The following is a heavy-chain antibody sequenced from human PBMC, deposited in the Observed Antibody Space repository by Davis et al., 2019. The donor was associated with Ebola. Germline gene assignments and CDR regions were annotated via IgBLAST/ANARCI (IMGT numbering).Heavy chain of an antibody. V-gene: IGHV1-18*04. Sequence: ASVKVSCKASGYTFSNYGINWVRQAPGQGLEWMGWINPHNGNTNYAQNVQGRVTMTTDTSTSTAYMEVGSLKSDDTAVYYCARAQFPTTSDHWGQGTLVTVSS. D-gene: IGHD1-1*01. CDR3: ARAQFPTTSDH. CDR2: INPHNGNT. J-gene: IGHJ4*02. CDR1: GYTFSNYG.